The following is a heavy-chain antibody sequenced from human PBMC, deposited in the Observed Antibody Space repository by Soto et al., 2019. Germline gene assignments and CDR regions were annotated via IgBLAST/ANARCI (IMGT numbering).Heavy chain of an antibody. CDR1: GYTFTSYA. J-gene: IGHJ6*02. V-gene: IGHV1-3*01. CDR3: ASSHMAPAPYGMDV. D-gene: IGHD2-2*01. CDR2: INAGNGNT. Sequence: QVQLVQSGAEVKKPGASVKVSCKASGYTFTSYAMHWVRQAPGQRLEWMGWINAGNGNTKYSQKFQGRVTITRDTSASTAYMEWSSLSPEDTAVYYWASSHMAPAPYGMDVWAKGPRSPSP.